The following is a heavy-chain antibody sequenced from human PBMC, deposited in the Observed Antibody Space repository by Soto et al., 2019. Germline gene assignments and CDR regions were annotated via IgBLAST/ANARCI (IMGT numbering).Heavy chain of an antibody. CDR3: ARVHDRNWFDP. V-gene: IGHV4-59*01. Sequence: SETLSLTCTVSGGSISSYYWSWLRQPPGKGLEWIGYIYYSGSTNYNPSLKSRVTISVDTSKNQFSLKLSSVTAADTAVYYCARVHDRNWFDPWGQGTLVTVSA. CDR1: GGSISSYY. CDR2: IYYSGST. D-gene: IGHD1-1*01. J-gene: IGHJ5*02.